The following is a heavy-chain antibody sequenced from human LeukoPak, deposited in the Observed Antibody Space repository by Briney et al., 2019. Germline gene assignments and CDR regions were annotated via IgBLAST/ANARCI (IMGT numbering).Heavy chain of an antibody. J-gene: IGHJ6*03. V-gene: IGHV3-11*01. CDR1: GFTFSDYY. CDR2: ISSSGSTI. D-gene: IGHD3-22*01. CDR3: AGDTSNYYDATGYYYDYDYYYMDV. Sequence: PGGSLRLSCAASGFTFSDYYMSWIRQAPGKGLEWVSYISSSGSTIYYADSVKGRFTISRDNAKNSLYLQMNSLRAEDTAVYYCAGDTSNYYDATGYYYDYDYYYMDVWGKGTTVTVSS.